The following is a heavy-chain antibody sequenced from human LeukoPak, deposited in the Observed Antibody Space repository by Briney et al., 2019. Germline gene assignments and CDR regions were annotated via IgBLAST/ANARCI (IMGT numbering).Heavy chain of an antibody. J-gene: IGHJ5*02. Sequence: PSETLSLTCAVYGGSFSGYYWSWIRQPPGKGLEWIGEINHSGSTNYNPSLKSRVTISVDTSKNQFSLKLSSVTAADTAVYYCARSGFGELLSWFDPWGQGTLVTVSS. CDR1: GGSFSGYY. CDR2: INHSGST. D-gene: IGHD3-10*01. CDR3: ARSGFGELLSWFDP. V-gene: IGHV4-34*01.